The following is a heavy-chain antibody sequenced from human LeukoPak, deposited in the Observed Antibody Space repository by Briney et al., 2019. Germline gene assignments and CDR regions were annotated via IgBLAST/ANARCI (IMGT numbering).Heavy chain of an antibody. J-gene: IGHJ4*02. D-gene: IGHD3-9*01. CDR3: ARSRSYYDILTGYPDY. CDR2: ISTYNGHT. Sequence: ASVKVSCKASGYTFINYGISWVRQAPGQGLEWMGWISTYNGHTKYAQKLQGRVTMTTDTSTSTAYMELRSLRSDDTAVYYCARSRSYYDILTGYPDYWGQGTLVTVSS. V-gene: IGHV1-18*01. CDR1: GYTFINYG.